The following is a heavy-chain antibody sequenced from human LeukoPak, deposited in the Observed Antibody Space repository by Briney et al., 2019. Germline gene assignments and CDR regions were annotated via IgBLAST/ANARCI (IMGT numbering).Heavy chain of an antibody. CDR3: ARGHRLLIAVAGFDY. CDR1: GFTFSSYA. Sequence: PGGSLRLSCAASGFTFSSYAMHWVRQAPGKGLEWVAVISYDGSNKYYADSVKGRFTISRDNSKNTLYLQMNSLRAEDTAVYYCARGHRLLIAVAGFDYWGQGTLVTVSS. CDR2: ISYDGSNK. V-gene: IGHV3-30-3*01. D-gene: IGHD6-19*01. J-gene: IGHJ4*02.